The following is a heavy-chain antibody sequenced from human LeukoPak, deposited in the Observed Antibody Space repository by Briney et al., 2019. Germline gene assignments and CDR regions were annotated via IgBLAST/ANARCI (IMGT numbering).Heavy chain of an antibody. V-gene: IGHV1-2*02. D-gene: IGHD6-19*01. CDR1: GYTFTGYY. Sequence: ASVKVSCKASGYTFTGYYMHWVRQAPGQGLEWMGWINPNSGGTNYARKFQGRVTMTRDTSISTAYMELSRLRSDDTAVYYCARDPGGIAVAGNFDPWGQGTLVTVSS. J-gene: IGHJ5*02. CDR2: INPNSGGT. CDR3: ARDPGGIAVAGNFDP.